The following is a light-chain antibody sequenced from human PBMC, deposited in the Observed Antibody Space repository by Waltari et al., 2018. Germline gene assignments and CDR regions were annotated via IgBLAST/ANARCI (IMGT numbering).Light chain of an antibody. CDR3: HQYGTSPLT. CDR1: QTLTTNL. J-gene: IGKJ4*01. Sequence: EIVLTQSPGTVSLSPGDRVTLSCRASQTLTTNLLAWYQQTSGQAPRLLIYAASNRATGIPDRFSGSGYGTDFTLTINRLEPEDVAVYFCHQYGTSPLTFGGGTKVEIK. CDR2: AAS. V-gene: IGKV3-20*01.